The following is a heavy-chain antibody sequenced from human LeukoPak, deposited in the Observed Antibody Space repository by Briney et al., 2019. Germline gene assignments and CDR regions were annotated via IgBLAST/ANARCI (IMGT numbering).Heavy chain of an antibody. CDR2: IYPGDSDT. Sequence: GESLKISCKGSGYSLISYWIGWVRQMPGKGLEWMGIIYPGDSDTRYSPSFQGQVTISADKSISTAYLQWSSLKASDTAMYFCAVDGSIGSYDSSGYYYGYWGQGTLVTVSS. J-gene: IGHJ4*02. CDR3: AVDGSIGSYDSSGYYYGY. CDR1: GYSLISYW. D-gene: IGHD3-22*01. V-gene: IGHV5-51*01.